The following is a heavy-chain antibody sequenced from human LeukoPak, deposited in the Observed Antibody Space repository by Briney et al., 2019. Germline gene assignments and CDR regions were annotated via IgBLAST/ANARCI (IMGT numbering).Heavy chain of an antibody. V-gene: IGHV1-8*01. CDR2: MNPNSGNT. CDR1: GYTFTSYD. J-gene: IGHJ6*02. CDR3: ARDLVVAGVLYGMDV. D-gene: IGHD2-21*01. Sequence: ASVKVSCKASGYTFTSYDINWVRQATGQGLEWMGWMNPNSGNTGYAQKFQGRVTMTRNTSISTAYMELSSLRSEDTAVYYCARDLVVAGVLYGMDVWGQGTTVTVSS.